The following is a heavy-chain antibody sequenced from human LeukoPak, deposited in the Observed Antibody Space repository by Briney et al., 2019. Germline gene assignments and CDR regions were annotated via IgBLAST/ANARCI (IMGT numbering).Heavy chain of an antibody. V-gene: IGHV1-2*02. Sequence: ASVKVSCKASGYTFTGYYMHWVRQAPGQGLEWMGWINPNSGGTNYAQKFQGRVTMTRDTSISTAYMELSRLRSDDTAVHYCARGPLLWFGEFRRFDPWGQGTLVTVSS. D-gene: IGHD3-10*01. J-gene: IGHJ5*02. CDR3: ARGPLLWFGEFRRFDP. CDR2: INPNSGGT. CDR1: GYTFTGYY.